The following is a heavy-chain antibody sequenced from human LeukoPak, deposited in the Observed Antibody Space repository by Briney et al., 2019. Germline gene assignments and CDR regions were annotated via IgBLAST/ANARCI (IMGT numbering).Heavy chain of an antibody. V-gene: IGHV1-18*01. CDR1: GYTFTSYG. CDR3: ARDAYTMTKSRVDY. J-gene: IGHJ4*02. CDR2: ISAYNGNT. Sequence: ASVKVSCKASGYTFTSYGISWVRQAPGQGLEWMGWISAYNGNTNYAQKLQGRVTMTTDTSTSTAYMELRSLRSDDTAVYYCARDAYTMTKSRVDYWGQGTLVTVSS. D-gene: IGHD3-22*01.